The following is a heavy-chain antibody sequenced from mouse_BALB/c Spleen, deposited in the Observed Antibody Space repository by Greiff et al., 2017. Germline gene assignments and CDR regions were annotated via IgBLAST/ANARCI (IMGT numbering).Heavy chain of an antibody. D-gene: IGHD1-1*01. Sequence: EVKLVESGGGLVQPGGSRKLSCAASGFTFSDYGMAWVRQAPGKGPEWVAFISNLAYSIYYADTVTGRFTISRENAKNTLYLEMSSLRSEDTAMYYCARDYYGSSPHYFDYWGQGTLVTVSA. CDR1: GFTFSDYG. CDR3: ARDYYGSSPHYFDY. J-gene: IGHJ3*01. V-gene: IGHV5-15*02. CDR2: ISNLAYSI.